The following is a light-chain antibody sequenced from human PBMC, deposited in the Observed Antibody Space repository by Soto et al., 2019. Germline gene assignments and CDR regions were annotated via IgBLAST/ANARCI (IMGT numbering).Light chain of an antibody. CDR3: QQYENLPT. J-gene: IGKJ5*01. Sequence: DIQMTQSPSTLSGSVGDRVTITCRASQTISSWLAWYQQKPGKAPKLLIYDASNLEAGVPSRFRGSGSGTDFTFTISRLQPEDIATYYCQQYENLPTFGQGTRLENK. CDR1: QTISSW. CDR2: DAS. V-gene: IGKV1-33*01.